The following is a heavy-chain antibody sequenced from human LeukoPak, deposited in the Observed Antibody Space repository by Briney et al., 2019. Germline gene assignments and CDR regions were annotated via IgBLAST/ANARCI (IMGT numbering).Heavy chain of an antibody. Sequence: ASVKGSCKASGGTFSSDAISWVRQALGQGLEWMGGIIPLFRTANYAQSFQGRVTITADESTNTDYMELNSLKSEDTAVYYCARATRGSGWYIGAFDTRGQKTMVIVFS. CDR2: IIPLFRTA. CDR1: GGTFSSDA. D-gene: IGHD6-19*01. J-gene: IGHJ3*02. CDR3: ARATRGSGWYIGAFDT. V-gene: IGHV1-69*13.